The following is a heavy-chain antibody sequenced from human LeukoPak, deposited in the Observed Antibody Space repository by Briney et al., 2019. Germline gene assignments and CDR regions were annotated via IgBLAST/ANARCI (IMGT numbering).Heavy chain of an antibody. CDR1: GGSFSGYY. CDR2: INHSGST. V-gene: IGHV4-34*01. CDR3: ARDPGSGYEEHFDH. Sequence: SETLSLTCAVYGGSFSGYYWSWIRQPPGKGLEWIGEINHSGSTNYNPSLKSRVTISVDTSKNQFSLKLSSVTAADTAVYYCARDPGSGYEEHFDHWGQGTLVTVSS. D-gene: IGHD5-12*01. J-gene: IGHJ4*02.